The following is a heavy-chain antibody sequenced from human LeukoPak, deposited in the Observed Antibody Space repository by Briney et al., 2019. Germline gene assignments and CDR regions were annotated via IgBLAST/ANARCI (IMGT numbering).Heavy chain of an antibody. J-gene: IGHJ4*02. CDR2: ISYDGSNK. V-gene: IGHV3-30*04. CDR3: AKSRNYYDSSGYLPTGY. Sequence: GGSLRLSSSASGFTFSNYAMHWVRQAPGKGLEWVALISYDGSNKNYADSVKGRFTISRDNSKNTLYLQMNSLRAEDTAVYYCAKSRNYYDSSGYLPTGYWGQGTLVTVSS. D-gene: IGHD3-22*01. CDR1: GFTFSNYA.